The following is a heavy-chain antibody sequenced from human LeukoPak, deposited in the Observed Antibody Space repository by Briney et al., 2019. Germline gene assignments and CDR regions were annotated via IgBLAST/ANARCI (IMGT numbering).Heavy chain of an antibody. CDR2: ISAYNGNT. CDR1: GYTFTSYG. Sequence: ASVKVSCKASGYTFTSYGISWLRQAPGQGLEWMGWISAYNGNTNYAQKPQGRVTMTTDTSTSTAYMELRSLRSDDTAVYYCARDFVGATKGGFDYWGQGTLVTVSS. CDR3: ARDFVGATKGGFDY. V-gene: IGHV1-18*01. J-gene: IGHJ4*02. D-gene: IGHD1-26*01.